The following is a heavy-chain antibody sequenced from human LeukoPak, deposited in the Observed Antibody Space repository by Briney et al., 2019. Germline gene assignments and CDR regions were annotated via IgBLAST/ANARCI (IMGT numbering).Heavy chain of an antibody. Sequence: PSETLSLTCGVFGGSITSRDCWSWVRQPPGKGLEWIGEICLDGRIHYTPSLKSRISISIDRSKDQFSLNLISVAAADTAIYFCASQGGLRNDFWGQGTLVTVSS. CDR1: GGSITSRDC. J-gene: IGHJ4*02. D-gene: IGHD2-15*01. V-gene: IGHV4-4*02. CDR3: ASQGGLRNDF. CDR2: ICLDGRI.